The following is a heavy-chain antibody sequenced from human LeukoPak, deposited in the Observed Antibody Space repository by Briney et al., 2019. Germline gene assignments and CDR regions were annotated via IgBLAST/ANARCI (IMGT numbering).Heavy chain of an antibody. CDR3: AKKLGLVQFYYHGMDV. J-gene: IGHJ6*02. CDR1: GFTFSGYA. V-gene: IGHV3-23*01. D-gene: IGHD3/OR15-3a*01. Sequence: GGSLRLSCAASGFTFSGYAMSWVRQAPGKGLEWVSTMSGSTGNTFYSDSVKGRFTISRDNSKNTLYLQMSSLRAEDTAVYYCAKKLGLVQFYYHGMDVWGPGTTVTVTS. CDR2: MSGSTGNT.